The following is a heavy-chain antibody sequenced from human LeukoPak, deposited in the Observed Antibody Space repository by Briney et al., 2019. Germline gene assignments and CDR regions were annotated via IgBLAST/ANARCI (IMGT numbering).Heavy chain of an antibody. J-gene: IGHJ4*02. CDR2: IYSGGST. Sequence: PGGSLRLSCAASGFSLSTYTLHWVRQAPGKGLEWASVIYSGGSTYYADSVKGRFTISRDNSKNTLYLQMNSLRAEDTAVYYCALGIGYWGQGTLVTVSS. V-gene: IGHV3-53*01. CDR1: GFSLSTYT. CDR3: ALGIGY. D-gene: IGHD7-27*01.